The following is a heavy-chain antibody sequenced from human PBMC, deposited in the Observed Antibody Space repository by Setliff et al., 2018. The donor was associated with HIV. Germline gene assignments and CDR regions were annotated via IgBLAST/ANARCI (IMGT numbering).Heavy chain of an antibody. J-gene: IGHJ4*02. D-gene: IGHD2-2*01. CDR2: INHSGRI. CDR3: VTSSSWSSRLNF. Sequence: SETLSLTCAVYGGSFSGYYWSWIRQPPGKGLEWIGEINHSGRINCNPSLKSRVTVSVDTSKNQFSLKLSSVTVADTAVYYCVTSSSWSSRLNFWGPGMLVTVSS. CDR1: GGSFSGYY. V-gene: IGHV4-34*01.